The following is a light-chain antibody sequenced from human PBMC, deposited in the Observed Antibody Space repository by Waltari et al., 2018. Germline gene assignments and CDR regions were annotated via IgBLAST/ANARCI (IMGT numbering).Light chain of an antibody. Sequence: QSALTQPASVSGSPGQSITISCTGTSSDFGSYNLVPWYQQHPGKAPKLMIYEGSKRPSGVSNRFSGSKSGNTASLTISGLQAEDEADYYCCSYAGSSTSWVFGGGTKLTVL. CDR1: SSDFGSYNL. V-gene: IGLV2-23*01. CDR3: CSYAGSSTSWV. J-gene: IGLJ3*02. CDR2: EGS.